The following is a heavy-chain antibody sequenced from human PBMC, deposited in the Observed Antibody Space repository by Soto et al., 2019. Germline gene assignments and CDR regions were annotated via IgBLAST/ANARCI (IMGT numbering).Heavy chain of an antibody. CDR3: ARVGFGPRRYYYMDV. Sequence: GGSLRLSCAASGFTFSSYSMNWVRQAPGKGLEWVSSISSSSSYIYYADSVKGRFTISRDNAKNSLYLQMNSLRAEDTAVYYCARVGFGPRRYYYMDVWGKGTTVTVSS. J-gene: IGHJ6*03. D-gene: IGHD3-16*01. V-gene: IGHV3-21*01. CDR1: GFTFSSYS. CDR2: ISSSSSYI.